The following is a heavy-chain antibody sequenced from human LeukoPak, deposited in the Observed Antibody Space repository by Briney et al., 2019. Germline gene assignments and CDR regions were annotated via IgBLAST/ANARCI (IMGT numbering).Heavy chain of an antibody. V-gene: IGHV3-49*03. D-gene: IGHD6-19*01. CDR3: GSGSGWYSPDY. Sequence: PGGPLRLSCTVSGFTFGDYLMNWFRQDPGKGLEWVGFIRSKAHGGTPEYAASVRGRFTISRDDSKSIAHLQLNSQKTEDTAVYYCGSGSGWYSPDYWGQGTLVTVSS. CDR1: GFTFGDYL. J-gene: IGHJ4*02. CDR2: IRSKAHGGTP.